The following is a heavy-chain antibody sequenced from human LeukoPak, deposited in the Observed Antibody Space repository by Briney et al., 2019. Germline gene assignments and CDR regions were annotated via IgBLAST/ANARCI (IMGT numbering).Heavy chain of an antibody. CDR2: IYYSGST. CDR1: GGSINSYY. D-gene: IGHD5-18*01. CDR3: ARDPSDEDTVMVAYMDH. V-gene: IGHV4-59*12. J-gene: IGHJ4*02. Sequence: SETLSLTCTVSGGSINSYYWSWIRQPPGKGLEWIGYIYYSGSTNYNPSLKSRVTISVDTSENQFSLKLSSVTAADTAVYYCARDPSDEDTVMVAYMDHWGQGTLVTVSS.